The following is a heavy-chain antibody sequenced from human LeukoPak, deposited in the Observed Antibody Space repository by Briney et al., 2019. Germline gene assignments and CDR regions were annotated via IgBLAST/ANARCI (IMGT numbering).Heavy chain of an antibody. CDR3: AKCAWFGDAPGGDY. CDR2: ISGSGGTT. CDR1: GYTLTELS. V-gene: IGHV3-23*01. D-gene: IGHD3-3*01. Sequence: GASVKVSCKVSGYTLTELSMHWVRQAPGKGLEWVSAISGSGGTTYYADSVKGRFTVSRDNSKNTLYLQMNSLRVEDTAVYYCAKCAWFGDAPGGDYWGQGTLVTASS. J-gene: IGHJ4*02.